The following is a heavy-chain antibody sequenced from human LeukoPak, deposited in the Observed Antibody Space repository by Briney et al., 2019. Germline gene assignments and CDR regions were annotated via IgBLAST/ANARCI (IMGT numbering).Heavy chain of an antibody. CDR2: IYPGDSDT. CDR1: GYSFTTYW. V-gene: IGHV5-51*01. CDR3: ARHTSNYCSDGCCSFRYFDY. J-gene: IGHJ4*02. Sequence: GESLKISCKGSGYSFTTYWIGWVRQMPGKGLEWMGIIYPGDSDTRYSPSFQGQVTISADESISTAYLQWSSLKASDTAMYYCARHTSNYCSDGCCSFRYFDYWGQGTLVTVSS. D-gene: IGHD2-15*01.